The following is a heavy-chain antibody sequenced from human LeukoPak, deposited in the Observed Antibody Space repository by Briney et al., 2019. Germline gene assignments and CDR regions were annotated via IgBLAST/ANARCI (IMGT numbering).Heavy chain of an antibody. J-gene: IGHJ3*02. V-gene: IGHV3-74*01. D-gene: IGHD2-15*01. CDR1: GFTFSSYW. Sequence: GGSLRLSCAASGFTFSSYWMHWVRQVPGKGLVWVSRIGDDGSSTAYADSVKGRFTISRDNSKNTLYLQMNSLRAEDTAMYYCAKDRYCSGGSCYYDAFDIWGQGTMVTVSS. CDR2: IGDDGSST. CDR3: AKDRYCSGGSCYYDAFDI.